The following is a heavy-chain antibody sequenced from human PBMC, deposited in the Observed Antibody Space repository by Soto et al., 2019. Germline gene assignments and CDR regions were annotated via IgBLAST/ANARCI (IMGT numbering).Heavy chain of an antibody. Sequence: SETLCVTCAVSRGSISSSDGWGWVRQPPGKGLEWIGEIYHSVSTNYNPSLKSRVTISVDKSKNQFSLKLSSVTAADTAVYYCARIQPADSNGEDYYSYMDVWGNGTTVPVSS. CDR2: IYHSVST. D-gene: IGHD1-1*01. V-gene: IGHV4-4*02. CDR1: RGSISSSDG. J-gene: IGHJ6*03. CDR3: ARIQPADSNGEDYYSYMDV.